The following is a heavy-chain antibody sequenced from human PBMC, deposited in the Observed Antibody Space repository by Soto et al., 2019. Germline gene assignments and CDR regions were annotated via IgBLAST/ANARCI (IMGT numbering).Heavy chain of an antibody. CDR1: GGTFSSYT. Sequence: QVQLVQSGAEVKKPGSSVKVSCKASGGTFSSYTISWVRQAPGQGLEWMGRIIPILGIANYAQKFQGRVTITADKSTSTAYMELSSLRSEDTAVYYCARDQLVRGVTPGGWFDPWGQGTLVTVSS. D-gene: IGHD3-10*01. CDR2: IIPILGIA. V-gene: IGHV1-69*08. J-gene: IGHJ5*02. CDR3: ARDQLVRGVTPGGWFDP.